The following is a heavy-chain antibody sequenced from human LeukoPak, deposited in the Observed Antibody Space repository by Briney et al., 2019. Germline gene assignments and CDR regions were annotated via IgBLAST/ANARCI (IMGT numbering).Heavy chain of an antibody. CDR2: IDPSSGGT. V-gene: IGHV1-2*02. D-gene: IGHD3-10*01. CDR3: ARDGVVRGVIIY. CDR1: GYTFTDYY. Sequence: ASVKVSCKTSGYTFTDYYIHWVRQAPGQGLEWMGWIDPSSGGTNYAQKFQGRVTMTRDTSISTAYMEVRRMRSDDTALYYCARDGVVRGVIIYWGQGTPVTVSS. J-gene: IGHJ4*02.